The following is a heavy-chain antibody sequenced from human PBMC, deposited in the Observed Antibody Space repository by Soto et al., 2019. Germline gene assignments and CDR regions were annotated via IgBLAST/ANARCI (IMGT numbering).Heavy chain of an antibody. Sequence: ASVKVSCKASGYNFTSYGISWVRQAPGQGLEWMGWISPHNDRTKYARRFQDRVTMTTEAPTSTVYMELGSLRSDDTAVYYCARDLYYSSGRYFDHDAFDIWGQGTVVTVSS. J-gene: IGHJ3*02. D-gene: IGHD6-19*01. V-gene: IGHV1-18*01. CDR1: GYNFTSYG. CDR2: ISPHNDRT. CDR3: ARDLYYSSGRYFDHDAFDI.